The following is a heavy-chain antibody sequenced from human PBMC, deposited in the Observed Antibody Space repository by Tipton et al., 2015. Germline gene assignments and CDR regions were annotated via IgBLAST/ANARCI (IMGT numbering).Heavy chain of an antibody. CDR1: GDSINSYY. D-gene: IGHD3-22*01. Sequence: TLSLTCTVSGDSINSYYWSWIRQPPGKGLEWIGYIHYSGATKYNPSLKSRVTISVDTSKNQFSLKLTSVTAADTAVYYCASNYDSSGGYFDYWGQGTLVTVSS. V-gene: IGHV4-59*12. J-gene: IGHJ4*02. CDR3: ASNYDSSGGYFDY. CDR2: IHYSGAT.